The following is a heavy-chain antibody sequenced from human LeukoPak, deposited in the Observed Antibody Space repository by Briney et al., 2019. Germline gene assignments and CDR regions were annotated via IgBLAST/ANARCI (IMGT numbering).Heavy chain of an antibody. CDR2: IYYSGST. D-gene: IGHD3-22*01. CDR1: GGSISSSSYY. Sequence: SETLSLTCTVSGGSISSSSYYWGWIRQPPGKGLEWIGSIYYSGSTYYNPSLKSRVTISVDTSKNEFSLKLSSVTAADTAVYYCARAVVYDSSTFDYWGQGTLVTVSS. CDR3: ARAVVYDSSTFDY. V-gene: IGHV4-39*07. J-gene: IGHJ4*02.